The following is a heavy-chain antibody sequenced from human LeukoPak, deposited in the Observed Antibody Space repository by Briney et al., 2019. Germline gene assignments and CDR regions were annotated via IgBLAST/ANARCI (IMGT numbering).Heavy chain of an antibody. D-gene: IGHD6-13*01. V-gene: IGHV1-18*01. Sequence: ASVKVSCKASGYTFTTYSISWVRQAPGQGLEWMGWISAYNGNTNFAQKLQGRVTMTADTSTSTAYMELRSLRSDDTAVYFCARGYSVAAAGTASDYWGQGTLVTVSS. J-gene: IGHJ4*02. CDR1: GYTFTTYS. CDR2: ISAYNGNT. CDR3: ARGYSVAAAGTASDY.